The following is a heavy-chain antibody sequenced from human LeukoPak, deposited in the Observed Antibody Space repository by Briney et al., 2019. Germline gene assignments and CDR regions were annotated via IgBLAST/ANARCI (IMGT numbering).Heavy chain of an antibody. D-gene: IGHD2-2*02. CDR3: AKEDVVVVPAAIA. V-gene: IGHV3-7*05. Sequence: TGGSLRLSCAASGFTFSSYWMSWVRQAPGKGLEWVANIKEDGSRNHYVDSVKGRFTISRDNSKNTLYLQMNSLRAEDTAVYYCAKEDVVVVPAAIAWGQGTLVTVSS. CDR1: GFTFSSYW. J-gene: IGHJ5*02. CDR2: IKEDGSRN.